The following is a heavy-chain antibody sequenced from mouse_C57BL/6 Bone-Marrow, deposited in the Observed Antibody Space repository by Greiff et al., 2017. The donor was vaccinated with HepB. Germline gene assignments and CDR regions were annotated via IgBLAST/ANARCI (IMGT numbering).Heavy chain of an antibody. J-gene: IGHJ2*01. D-gene: IGHD2-1*01. CDR2: IYPRSGNT. Sequence: QVQLQQSGAELARPGASVKLSCKASGYTFTSYGISWVKQRTGQGLEWIGEIYPRSGNTYYNEKFKGKATLTADKSSSTAYMELSSLTSEDSAVYFCARWGHGNSLFDYWGQGTTLTVSS. CDR1: GYTFTSYG. V-gene: IGHV1-81*01. CDR3: ARWGHGNSLFDY.